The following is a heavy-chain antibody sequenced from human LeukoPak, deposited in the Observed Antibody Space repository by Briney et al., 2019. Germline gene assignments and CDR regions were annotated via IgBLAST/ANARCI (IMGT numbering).Heavy chain of an antibody. CDR2: IYFSGSA. Sequence: PSQTLSLTCTVSGGSISSGGHSWSWIRQHPAKGLEWIGYIYFSGSAYYNPSLESRVTISKDTSKNQFSLKLTSVTAADTAGYYCARGSLRLFDYWGQGTLVTVSS. V-gene: IGHV4-31*03. CDR3: ARGSLRLFDY. D-gene: IGHD5/OR15-5a*01. CDR1: GGSISSGGHS. J-gene: IGHJ4*02.